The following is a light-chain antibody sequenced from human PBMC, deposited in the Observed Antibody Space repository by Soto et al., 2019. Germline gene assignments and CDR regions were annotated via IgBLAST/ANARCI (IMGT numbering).Light chain of an antibody. CDR1: SSDVGGYNY. J-gene: IGLJ1*01. CDR3: SSYGSTSTRYV. V-gene: IGLV2-14*03. CDR2: DVS. Sequence: QSALTQPASVSGSPGQSITISCTGTSSDVGGYNYVSWYQHHPGKAPKLMIYDVSYRPSGVSNRFSGSKSGNTASLTISGLQAEDAADYFCSSYGSTSTRYVFGTGTKLTVL.